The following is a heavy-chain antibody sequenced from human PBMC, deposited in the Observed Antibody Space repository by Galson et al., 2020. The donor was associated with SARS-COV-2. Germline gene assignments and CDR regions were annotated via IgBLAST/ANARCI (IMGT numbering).Heavy chain of an antibody. J-gene: IGHJ5*02. Sequence: SETLSLTCAVSGDSISSNYWWNWVRQPPGKGLEWIGKIYHRGNSIHNPSLESRVTISIDKSRNQFSLKLNSVTAADTAGYYCARSDTLPGYLPIDLWGQGTLVTVSS. CDR1: GDSISSNYW. CDR3: ARSDTLPGYLPIDL. V-gene: IGHV4-4*02. CDR2: IYHRGNS. D-gene: IGHD6-13*01.